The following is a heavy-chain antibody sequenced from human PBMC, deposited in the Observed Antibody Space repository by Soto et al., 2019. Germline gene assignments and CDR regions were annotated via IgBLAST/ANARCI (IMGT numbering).Heavy chain of an antibody. D-gene: IGHD3-22*01. J-gene: IGHJ4*02. CDR2: IYHSGST. CDR3: ARNYYDSSEMTPYFDY. CDR1: GGSVSSGSYY. Sequence: SQTLSLTCTVSGGSVSSGSYYWSWIRQPPGKGLEWIGYIYHSGSTNYNPSLKSRVTTSVDTSKNQFSLKLSSVTAADTAVYYCARNYYDSSEMTPYFDYWGQGTLVTVSS. V-gene: IGHV4-61*01.